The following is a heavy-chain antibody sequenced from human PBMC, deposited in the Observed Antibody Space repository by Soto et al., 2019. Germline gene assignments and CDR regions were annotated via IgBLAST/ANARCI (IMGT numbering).Heavy chain of an antibody. CDR1: GFTFSSYS. CDR2: ISSSSSYI. V-gene: IGHV3-21*01. D-gene: IGHD4-4*01. CDR3: ARDLTTVTTNWFAP. Sequence: PGGSLRLSCAASGFTFSSYSMNWVRQAPGKGLEWVSSISSSSSYIYYADSVKGRFTISRDNAKNSLYLQMNSLRAEDTAMYYCARDLTTVTTNWFAPWGQGTLVPVSS. J-gene: IGHJ5*02.